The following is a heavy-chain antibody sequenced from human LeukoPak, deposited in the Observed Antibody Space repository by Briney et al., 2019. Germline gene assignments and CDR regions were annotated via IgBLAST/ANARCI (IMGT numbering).Heavy chain of an antibody. J-gene: IGHJ4*02. Sequence: SVKVCCKASGGTFSSYAISWVRQAPGQGLEWMGRIIPIFGIANYAQKFQGRVTITADKSTSTAYMELSRLRSEDTAVYYCAREGEYGDYVFDYWGQGTLVTVSS. V-gene: IGHV1-69*04. CDR1: GGTFSSYA. D-gene: IGHD4-17*01. CDR3: AREGEYGDYVFDY. CDR2: IIPIFGIA.